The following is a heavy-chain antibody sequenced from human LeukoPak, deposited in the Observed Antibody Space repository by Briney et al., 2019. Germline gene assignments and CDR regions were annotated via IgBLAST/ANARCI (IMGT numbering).Heavy chain of an antibody. D-gene: IGHD3-3*01. CDR3: ARWDSGEWFHDAFDI. Sequence: PSQTLSLTCVVSGYSISSGYYWGWIRQPPGKGLECSGSIYHSGSTYYNSSLTSRVTLSVDTSTHQFSLKLRSVTAADTALYYCARWDSGEWFHDAFDIWGQGTRVTVSS. CDR1: GYSISSGYY. V-gene: IGHV4-38-2*01. J-gene: IGHJ3*02. CDR2: IYHSGST.